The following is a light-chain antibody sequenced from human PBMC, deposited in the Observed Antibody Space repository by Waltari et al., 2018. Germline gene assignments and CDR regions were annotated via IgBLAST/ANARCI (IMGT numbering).Light chain of an antibody. J-gene: IGKJ1*01. Sequence: EVVLTQSSGALSLSPGERATLSCRASESVTNDYLAWYKQKPGQAPRLLIYDASIRATGIPDRFSGRGSGTDFTLTITRLEPEDFAVYHCQQYGSLPWTFGQGTMVDMK. CDR2: DAS. CDR1: ESVTNDY. V-gene: IGKV3-20*01. CDR3: QQYGSLPWT.